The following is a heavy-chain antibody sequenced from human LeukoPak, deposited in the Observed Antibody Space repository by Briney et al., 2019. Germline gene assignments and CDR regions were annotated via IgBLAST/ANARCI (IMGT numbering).Heavy chain of an antibody. J-gene: IGHJ4*02. D-gene: IGHD1-26*01. CDR3: ASISGSYSVGYFDY. CDR2: IIPILGIA. CDR1: GGTFSSYT. V-gene: IGHV1-69*02. Sequence: TVKVSCKASGGTFSSYTISWVRQAPGQGLEWMGRIIPILGIANYAQKFQGRVTITADKSTSTAYMELSSLRSEDTAVYYCASISGSYSVGYFDYWGQGTLVTVSS.